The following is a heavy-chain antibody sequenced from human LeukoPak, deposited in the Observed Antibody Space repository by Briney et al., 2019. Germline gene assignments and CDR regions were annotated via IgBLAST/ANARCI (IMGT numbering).Heavy chain of an antibody. V-gene: IGHV4-61*01. CDR3: ARDRWSYYFDY. CDR2: IYYSGST. Sequence: SETLSLTCTVSGGSVSSGTYYWSWIRQPPGEGLEWIGYIYYSGSTNYNPSLKSRVAISVDTSKNQFSLKLSSVTAADTAVYYCARDRWSYYFDYWGQGTLVTVSS. D-gene: IGHD6-13*01. J-gene: IGHJ4*02. CDR1: GGSVSSGTYY.